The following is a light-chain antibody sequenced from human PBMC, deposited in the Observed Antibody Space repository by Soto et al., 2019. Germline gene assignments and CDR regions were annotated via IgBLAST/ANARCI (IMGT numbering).Light chain of an antibody. CDR3: QSYDSSLSGVV. J-gene: IGLJ3*02. V-gene: IGLV1-40*01. CDR1: NSNIGGGYD. Sequence: QSALTQPPSVSGAPGQRVTISCTGSNSNIGGGYDVHWYQQLPGTAPKLLIYSNTHRPSGVPDRFSGSKSGTSASLAITGLQAEDEADYYCQSYDSSLSGVVFGGGTKVTVL. CDR2: SNT.